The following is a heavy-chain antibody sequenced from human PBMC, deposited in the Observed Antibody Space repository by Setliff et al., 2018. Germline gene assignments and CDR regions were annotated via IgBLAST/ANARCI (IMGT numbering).Heavy chain of an antibody. CDR3: ARDVDSGSYLDWFDP. Sequence: PSETLSLTCTVSGGSISSHYWSWIRQPPGKGLEWIGYIYYSGSTHYNPSLKSRVTITVDTSKNQFSLKLRSVTAADTAVYYCARDVDSGSYLDWFDPWGQGTLVTVSS. V-gene: IGHV4-59*11. J-gene: IGHJ5*02. CDR2: IYYSGST. CDR1: GGSISSHY. D-gene: IGHD1-26*01.